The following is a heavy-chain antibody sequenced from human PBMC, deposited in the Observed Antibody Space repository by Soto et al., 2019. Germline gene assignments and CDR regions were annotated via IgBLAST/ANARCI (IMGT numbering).Heavy chain of an antibody. D-gene: IGHD2-2*01. J-gene: IGHJ6*02. Sequence: QVQLVESGGGVVQPGRSLRLSCAASGFTFSSYGMHWVRQAPGKGLEWVAVIWYDGSNKYYADSVKGRFTISRDNSKNKLYLQMNSLRAEDTAVYYCARGDYIVVVPAALYGMDVWGQGTTVTVSS. V-gene: IGHV3-33*01. CDR2: IWYDGSNK. CDR3: ARGDYIVVVPAALYGMDV. CDR1: GFTFSSYG.